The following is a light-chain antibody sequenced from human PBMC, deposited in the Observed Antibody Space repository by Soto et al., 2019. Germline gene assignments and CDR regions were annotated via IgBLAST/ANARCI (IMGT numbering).Light chain of an antibody. V-gene: IGLV1-40*01. CDR3: QSDDSSLSGFYV. Sequence: QSVLTQPPSVSGAPGQRVTISFTGSSSNIGAGYDVHRYQQLPGTAPKLLVSGNCNRPSGVPDRFSGSKSGTSASLAITGLQAEDEAEDDGQSDDSSLSGFYVVGSGTKLTVL. CDR2: GNC. CDR1: SSNIGAGYD. J-gene: IGLJ1*01.